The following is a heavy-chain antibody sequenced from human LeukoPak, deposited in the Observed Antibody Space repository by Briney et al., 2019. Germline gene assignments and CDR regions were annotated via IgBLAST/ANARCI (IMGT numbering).Heavy chain of an antibody. V-gene: IGHV4-34*01. CDR2: INHSGST. CDR1: GGSFSGYY. D-gene: IGHD4-17*01. CDR3: ARADYGDYGGGYWFDP. Sequence: SETLSLTCAVYGGSFSGYYWSWIRQPPGKGLEWIGEINHSGSTNYNPSLKSRVTISVDTSKNQFSLKLSSVPAADTAVYYCARADYGDYGGGYWFDPWGQGTLVTVSS. J-gene: IGHJ5*02.